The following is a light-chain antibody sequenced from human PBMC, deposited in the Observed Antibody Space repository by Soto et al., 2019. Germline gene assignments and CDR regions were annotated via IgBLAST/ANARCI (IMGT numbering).Light chain of an antibody. V-gene: IGLV1-44*01. CDR3: AAWDDSLNGWV. J-gene: IGLJ3*02. CDR1: SSNIGSNT. CDR2: SND. Sequence: SVLTQAPSASGTPGQRVTISCSGSSSNIGSNTVTWYQQLPGTAPKLLIYSNDQRPSGVPDRFSGSKSGTSASLAIAGLQSEDEADYYCAAWDDSLNGWVFGGGTKLTVL.